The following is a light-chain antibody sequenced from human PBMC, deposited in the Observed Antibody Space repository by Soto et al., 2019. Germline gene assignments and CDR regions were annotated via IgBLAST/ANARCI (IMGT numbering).Light chain of an antibody. Sequence: ALTQPASVSGSPGQSITISCTGTSNDVGGYNYVSWYQQHPGKAPKLMIYDVSNRPSGVSNRFSGSKSGNTASLTIFGLQAEDEADYYCSSYTSSSTLFVFGTGTKVTVL. V-gene: IGLV2-14*01. CDR3: SSYTSSSTLFV. CDR1: SNDVGGYNY. J-gene: IGLJ1*01. CDR2: DVS.